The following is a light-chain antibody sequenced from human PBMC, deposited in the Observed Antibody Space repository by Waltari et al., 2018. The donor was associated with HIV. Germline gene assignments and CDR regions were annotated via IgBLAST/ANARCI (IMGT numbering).Light chain of an antibody. CDR1: TSDIHDYNF. Sequence: QSALTQPPSASGSPGQSVNMSYTGATSDIHDYNFISWYQQYSGKAPKLIIFEVTKRPSVVPDPFSGSRSGNTASLSVSGFQAEDEAVYFCSSFAGSNKLFGGGTKLTVL. J-gene: IGLJ2*01. CDR3: SSFAGSNKL. CDR2: EVT. V-gene: IGLV2-8*01.